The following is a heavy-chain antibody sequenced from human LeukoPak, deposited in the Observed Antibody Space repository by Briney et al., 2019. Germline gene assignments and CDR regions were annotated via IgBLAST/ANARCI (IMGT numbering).Heavy chain of an antibody. J-gene: IGHJ4*02. CDR2: IYTSGST. V-gene: IGHV4-61*02. CDR3: ARARTYYYDSSGLN. D-gene: IGHD3-22*01. Sequence: SQTLSLTCTVSGGSISSGSYYWSWIRQPAGKGLEWIGRIYTSGSTNYNPSLKSRVTISVDASKNQFSLKLSSVTAADTAVYYCARARTYYYDSSGLNWGQGTLVTVSS. CDR1: GGSISSGSYY.